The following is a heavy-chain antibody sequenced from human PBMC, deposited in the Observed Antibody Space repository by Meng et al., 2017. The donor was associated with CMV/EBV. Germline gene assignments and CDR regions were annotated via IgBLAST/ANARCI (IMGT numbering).Heavy chain of an antibody. Sequence: GESLKISCAASGFTFSSYAMSWVRQAPGKGLEWVSAISGGGGSTSYADSVKGRFTISRDNSKNTLYLQMNSLRAEDTAVYYCAKTTAVDTRSYYYYGMDVWGQGTTVTVSS. CDR1: GFTFSSYA. CDR3: AKTTAVDTRSYYYYGMDV. D-gene: IGHD6-13*01. CDR2: ISGGGGST. V-gene: IGHV3-23*01. J-gene: IGHJ6*02.